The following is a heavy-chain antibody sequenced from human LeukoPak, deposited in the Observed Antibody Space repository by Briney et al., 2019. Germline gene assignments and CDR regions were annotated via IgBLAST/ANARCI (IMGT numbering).Heavy chain of an antibody. Sequence: SETLSLTCTVSGGSISSGDYYWSWIRQPPGKGLEWIGEINHSGSTNYNPSLKSRVTISVDTSKNQFSLKLSSVTAADTAVYYCARDPYDFWSGYSYYFDYWGQGTLVTVSS. V-gene: IGHV4-39*07. CDR1: GGSISSGDYY. D-gene: IGHD3-3*01. J-gene: IGHJ4*02. CDR2: INHSGST. CDR3: ARDPYDFWSGYSYYFDY.